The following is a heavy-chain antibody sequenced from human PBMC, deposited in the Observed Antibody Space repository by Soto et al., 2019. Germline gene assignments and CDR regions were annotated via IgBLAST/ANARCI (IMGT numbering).Heavy chain of an antibody. CDR2: ISGSGDVI. V-gene: IGHV3-23*01. Sequence: EVHLLESGGNLVQPGGSLRLSSAASGFTFSSYAMSWVRQAPGKGPEWVSSISGSGDVIHYADSVKGRFTISRDNSKNTLWLQMNSLRAEDTAVYYCAKAIRFLDMALDNWGQGALVTVSS. CDR3: AKAIRFLDMALDN. D-gene: IGHD3-9*01. J-gene: IGHJ4*02. CDR1: GFTFSSYA.